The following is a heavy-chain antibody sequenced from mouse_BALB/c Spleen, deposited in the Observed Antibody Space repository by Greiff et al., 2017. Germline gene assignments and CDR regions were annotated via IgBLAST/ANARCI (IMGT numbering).Heavy chain of an antibody. V-gene: IGHV5-17*02. D-gene: IGHD2-3*01. Sequence: DVKLQESGGGLVQPGGSRKLSCAASGFTFSSFGMHWVRQAPEKGLEWVAYISSGSSTIYYADTVKGRFTISRDNPKNTLFLQMTSLRSEDTAMYYCAREREYDGYPACFAYRGDEGLVSVSA. CDR2: ISSGSSTI. CDR1: GFTFSSFG. CDR3: AREREYDGYPACFAY. J-gene: IGHJ3*01.